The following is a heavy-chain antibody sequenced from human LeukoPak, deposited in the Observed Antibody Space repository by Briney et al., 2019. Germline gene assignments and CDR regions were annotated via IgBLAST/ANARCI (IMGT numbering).Heavy chain of an antibody. CDR3: ARRSSYDFWSGYVWFDP. V-gene: IGHV5-51*01. J-gene: IGHJ5*02. Sequence: GESLKISCKGSGYSFTSYWIGWVRQMPGKGLEWMGIIYPGDSDTRYSPSFQGQVTISADKFISTAYLQWSSLKASDTAMYYCARRSSYDFWSGYVWFDPWGQGTLVTVSS. D-gene: IGHD3-3*01. CDR1: GYSFTSYW. CDR2: IYPGDSDT.